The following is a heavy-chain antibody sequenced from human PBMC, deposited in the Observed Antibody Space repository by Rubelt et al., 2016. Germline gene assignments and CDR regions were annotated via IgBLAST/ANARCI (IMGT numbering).Heavy chain of an antibody. J-gene: IGHJ4*02. CDR2: IIPILGIA. D-gene: IGHD6-19*01. V-gene: IGHV1-69*04. Sequence: GKKPGSSVKVSCKASGGTFSSYAISWVRQAPGQGLEWMGRIIPILGIANYAQKFQGRVTITADKSTSTAYMELSSLRSEDTAVYYWARGIRIAVAGRGYYFDYWGQGTLVTVSS. CDR3: ARGIRIAVAGRGYYFDY. CDR1: GGTFSSYA.